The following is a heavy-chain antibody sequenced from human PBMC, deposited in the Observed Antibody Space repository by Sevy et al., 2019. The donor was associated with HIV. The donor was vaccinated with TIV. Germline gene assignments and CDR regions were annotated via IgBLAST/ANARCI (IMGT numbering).Heavy chain of an antibody. CDR3: ARDPLSTLFDASDI. CDR2: ISGLSNYI. D-gene: IGHD2-15*01. V-gene: IGHV3-21*01. Sequence: GGSLRLSCAASGFTFSSYSMNWVRQAPGKGLEWVSFISGLSNYIYYADSGKGRFTISRDNAKNSVYLQMNGLRAEDTALYYCARDPLSTLFDASDIWGQGTMVTVSS. CDR1: GFTFSSYS. J-gene: IGHJ3*02.